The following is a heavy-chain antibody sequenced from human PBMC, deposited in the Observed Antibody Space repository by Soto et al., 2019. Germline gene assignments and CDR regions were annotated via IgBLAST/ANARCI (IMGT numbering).Heavy chain of an antibody. V-gene: IGHV4-34*01. Sequence: SETLSLTCAVYGGSFSGYYWSWIRQPPGKGLEWIGEINHSGSTNYNPSLKSRVNISVDTSKNQFSLKLSSVTAADTAVYYCARAVGSSSWYPYYFYYGMDVWGQGTTVT. J-gene: IGHJ6*02. CDR3: ARAVGSSSWYPYYFYYGMDV. CDR2: INHSGST. D-gene: IGHD6-13*01. CDR1: GGSFSGYY.